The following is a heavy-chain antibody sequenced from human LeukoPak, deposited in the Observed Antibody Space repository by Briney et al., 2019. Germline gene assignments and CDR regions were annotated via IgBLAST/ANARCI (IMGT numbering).Heavy chain of an antibody. D-gene: IGHD3-22*01. V-gene: IGHV4-4*07. CDR1: GGSISSYY. Sequence: SETLSLTCTVSGGSISSYYWSWIRQPAGKGLEWIGRIYTSGSTNYNPSLKSRVTMSVDTSKNQFSLKLSSVTAADTAVYYCAREKAGLRAWGTYYDSSGYWRQNWFDPWGQGTLVTVSS. CDR3: AREKAGLRAWGTYYDSSGYWRQNWFDP. CDR2: IYTSGST. J-gene: IGHJ5*02.